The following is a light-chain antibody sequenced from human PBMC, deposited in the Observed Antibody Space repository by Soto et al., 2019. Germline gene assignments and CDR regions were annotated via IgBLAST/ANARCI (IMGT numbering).Light chain of an antibody. Sequence: EIVLTQSPGTLSLSPGERATLSCMASQSVSNNYLAWYQQKPGQAPRLLIYGASNRATGIPARFSGSGSGTEFTLTISSLQSEDFAVYYCQQYNNWPPITFGQGTRLEIK. CDR2: GAS. J-gene: IGKJ5*01. CDR1: QSVSNN. CDR3: QQYNNWPPIT. V-gene: IGKV3D-15*01.